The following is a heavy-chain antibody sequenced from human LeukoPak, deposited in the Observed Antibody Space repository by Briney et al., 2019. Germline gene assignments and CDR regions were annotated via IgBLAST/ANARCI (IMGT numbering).Heavy chain of an antibody. J-gene: IGHJ4*02. D-gene: IGHD2-2*01. V-gene: IGHV3-21*01. CDR1: GFTFSSYS. Sequence: AGGSLRLSCAASGFTFSSYSMNWVRQAPGKGLEWFSSISSSSSYIYYADSVKGRFTISRDNAKNSLYLQMNSLRAEDTAVYYCARAGPRYCSSTSCHFDYWGQGTLVTVSS. CDR2: ISSSSSYI. CDR3: ARAGPRYCSSTSCHFDY.